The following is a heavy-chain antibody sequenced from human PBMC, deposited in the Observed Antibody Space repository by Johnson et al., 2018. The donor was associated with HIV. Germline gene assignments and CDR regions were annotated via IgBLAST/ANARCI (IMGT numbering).Heavy chain of an antibody. J-gene: IGHJ3*02. V-gene: IGHV3-66*03. Sequence: VRLVESGGGLIQPGGSRRLSCAASGFTVSSNYMSWVRQATGKGLEWVSVIYSGGSTYYADSVKGGFTISRDNSKNTLYLQMNSLSAEDTAVFYCAKGACTGGVCRYLRGAFDIWGQGTMVTVSS. CDR1: GFTVSSNY. D-gene: IGHD2-8*02. CDR3: AKGACTGGVCRYLRGAFDI. CDR2: IYSGGST.